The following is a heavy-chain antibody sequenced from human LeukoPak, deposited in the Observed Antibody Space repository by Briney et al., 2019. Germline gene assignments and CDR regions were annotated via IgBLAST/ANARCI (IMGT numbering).Heavy chain of an antibody. CDR3: AGHTSSWGPPFDY. V-gene: IGHV3-48*03. Sequence: GGSLRLSCAASGFIFSSYEMTWVRQAPGKGLEGVSYISSSGTIIYYADSVKGRSTISRDNAKNSLYLQLNSLRADDTAVYYCAGHTSSWGPPFDYWGQGTLVTVSS. J-gene: IGHJ4*02. D-gene: IGHD6-13*01. CDR2: ISSSGTII. CDR1: GFIFSSYE.